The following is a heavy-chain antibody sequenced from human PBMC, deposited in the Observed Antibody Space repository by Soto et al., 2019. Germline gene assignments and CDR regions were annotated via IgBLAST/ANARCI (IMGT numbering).Heavy chain of an antibody. J-gene: IGHJ3*02. Sequence: QLQLQESGPGLVKPSETLSLTCTVSGGSISSSSYYWGWIRQPPGKGLEWIGSIYYSGSTYYNPSLKRRVTISVDTSKNQFSLNLSSVTAADTAVYYCAKGGSGSYSNAFDIWGQGTMVTVSS. CDR1: GGSISSSSYY. V-gene: IGHV4-39*01. CDR2: IYYSGST. CDR3: AKGGSGSYSNAFDI. D-gene: IGHD3-10*01.